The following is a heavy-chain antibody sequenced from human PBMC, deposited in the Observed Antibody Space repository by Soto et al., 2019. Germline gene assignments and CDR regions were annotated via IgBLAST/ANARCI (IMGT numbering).Heavy chain of an antibody. CDR3: TGEVPSGY. CDR2: ISRDGGTK. V-gene: IGHV3-30*03. D-gene: IGHD2-8*02. Sequence: QVQLVESGGGVVQPGRSLRLSCAVSGFTVSTYGMHWVRQAPGKGLEWVAVISRDGGTKYYADSVKGRFTISRDNSRNTLFLEMNSLRGDDMAVYNCTGEVPSGYWGQGTLVTVSS. J-gene: IGHJ4*02. CDR1: GFTVSTYG.